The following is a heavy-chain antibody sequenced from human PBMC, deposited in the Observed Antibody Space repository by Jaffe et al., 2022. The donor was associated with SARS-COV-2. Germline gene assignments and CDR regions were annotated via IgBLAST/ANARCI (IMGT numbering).Heavy chain of an antibody. Sequence: QVQLVESGGGVVQPGRSLRLSCAASGFTFSSYGMHWVRQAPGKGLEWVAVIWYDGSNKYYADSVKGRFTISRDNSKNTLYLQMNSLRAEDTAVYYCARDMGDIVVVPAAMGGMDVWGQGTTVTVSS. CDR2: IWYDGSNK. D-gene: IGHD2-2*01. CDR1: GFTFSSYG. V-gene: IGHV3-33*01. J-gene: IGHJ6*02. CDR3: ARDMGDIVVVPAAMGGMDV.